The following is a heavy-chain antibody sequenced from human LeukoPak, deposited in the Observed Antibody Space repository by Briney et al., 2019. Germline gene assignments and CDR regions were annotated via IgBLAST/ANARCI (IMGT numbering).Heavy chain of an antibody. Sequence: GGSLRLXCAASGLTFSSYAMSWVRQAPGKGLEWVSTISGSGASTYYVDSVKGRFTISRDNSKNTLYLQMNSLRAEDTAVYYCAKTITGTLDYWGQGTLVTVSS. CDR2: ISGSGAST. D-gene: IGHD1-20*01. CDR1: GLTFSSYA. V-gene: IGHV3-23*01. J-gene: IGHJ4*02. CDR3: AKTITGTLDY.